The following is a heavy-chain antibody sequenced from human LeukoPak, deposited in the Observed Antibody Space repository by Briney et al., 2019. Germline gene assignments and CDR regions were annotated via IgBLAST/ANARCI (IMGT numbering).Heavy chain of an antibody. CDR1: GFTFSSYW. CDR2: IKQDGSEK. J-gene: IGHJ6*03. Sequence: GGSLRLSCAASGFTFSSYWMSWVRQAPGKGLEWVANIKQDGSEKYYVDSVKGRFTISRDNAKNSLYLQMNSLRAEDTAVYYCARDRYKAAEIWFGESYYYMDVWGKGTTVTISS. V-gene: IGHV3-7*01. CDR3: ARDRYKAAEIWFGESYYYMDV. D-gene: IGHD3-10*01.